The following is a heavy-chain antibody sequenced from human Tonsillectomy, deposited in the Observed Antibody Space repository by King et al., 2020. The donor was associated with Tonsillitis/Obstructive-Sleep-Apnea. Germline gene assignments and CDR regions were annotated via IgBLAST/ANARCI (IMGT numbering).Heavy chain of an antibody. CDR3: AGNPATRSYTSGWLYWYFDL. V-gene: IGHV4-39*01. J-gene: IGHJ2*01. CDR1: GGSISSSSYY. CDR2: IYYSGST. D-gene: IGHD6-19*01. Sequence: QLQESGPGLVKPAETLSLTCTVSGGSISSSSYYWGWIRQPPGKGLEWIGSIYYSGSTFYNPSLKSRVTISVDTSKNQFSLKLSSVTAADTAVYYCAGNPATRSYTSGWLYWYFDLWGRGSLVTVSS.